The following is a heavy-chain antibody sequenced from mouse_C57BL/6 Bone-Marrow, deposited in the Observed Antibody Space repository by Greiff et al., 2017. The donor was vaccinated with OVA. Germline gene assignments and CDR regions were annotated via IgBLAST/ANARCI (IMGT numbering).Heavy chain of an antibody. CDR3: ARHYYGSSYVWYFDV. J-gene: IGHJ1*03. Sequence: EVQGVESGGGLVQPGGSLSLSCAASGFTFTAYYMSWVRQPPGKALEWLGFIRNKANGYTTEYSASVKGRFTISRDNSQSILYLQMKALRAEDSATYYCARHYYGSSYVWYFDVWGTGTTVTVSS. D-gene: IGHD1-1*01. V-gene: IGHV7-3*01. CDR1: GFTFTAYY. CDR2: IRNKANGYTT.